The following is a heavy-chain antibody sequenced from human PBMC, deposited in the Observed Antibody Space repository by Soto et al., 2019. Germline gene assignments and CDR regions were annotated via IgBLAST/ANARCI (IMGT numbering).Heavy chain of an antibody. V-gene: IGHV1-18*01. J-gene: IGHJ2*01. CDR2: ISAYNGKT. D-gene: IGHD6-19*01. CDR3: ARDLVVEMAATLPTLHFDL. CDR1: GYTFTSYG. Sequence: QVQLVQSGAEVKKPGASVKVSCKASGYTFTSYGISWVRQAPGQGLEWMGWISAYNGKTNNAQKLQGRVTMTTDTSTRTAYMELRSLRSDDTAVYYCARDLVVEMAATLPTLHFDLWGRGTLVTVSS.